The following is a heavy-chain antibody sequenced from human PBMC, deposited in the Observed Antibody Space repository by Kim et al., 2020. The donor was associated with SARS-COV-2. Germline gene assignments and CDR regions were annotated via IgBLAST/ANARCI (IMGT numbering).Heavy chain of an antibody. Sequence: VKGRFSISRDNAMNSLFLQMNNVGAEDTAVYYCARDTGSSPYDYYGMDVWGQGTTVTVSS. D-gene: IGHD6-6*01. J-gene: IGHJ6*02. V-gene: IGHV3-11*05. CDR3: ARDTGSSPYDYYGMDV.